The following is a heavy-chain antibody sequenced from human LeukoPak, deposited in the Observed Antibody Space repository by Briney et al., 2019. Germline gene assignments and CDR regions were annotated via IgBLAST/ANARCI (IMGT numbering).Heavy chain of an antibody. Sequence: PGGSLRLSCAASGFTFSSYAMSWVRQAPGKGLEWVSAISGSGGSTYYADSVKGRFTISRDDSKNTAYLQMNSLKTEDTAVYYRTRHDKGQDDGDYWGQGTLVTVSS. CDR3: TRHDKGQDDGDY. V-gene: IGHV3-23*01. CDR1: GFTFSSYA. J-gene: IGHJ4*02. CDR2: ISGSGGST. D-gene: IGHD3-22*01.